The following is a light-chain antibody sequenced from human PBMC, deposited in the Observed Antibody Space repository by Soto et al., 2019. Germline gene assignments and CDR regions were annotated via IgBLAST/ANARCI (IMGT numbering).Light chain of an antibody. V-gene: IGKV3-11*01. J-gene: IGKJ1*01. CDR1: QSVGNY. CDR2: DVS. CDR3: QQRINWPRT. Sequence: EIVLTQSPATLSLSPGERAILSCRASQSVGNYLAWYQHKPGQAPRLLIYDVSHRATGVPARFSGSGSATDFTLTISSLEPEDFALYYCQQRINWPRTFGQGTKVEIK.